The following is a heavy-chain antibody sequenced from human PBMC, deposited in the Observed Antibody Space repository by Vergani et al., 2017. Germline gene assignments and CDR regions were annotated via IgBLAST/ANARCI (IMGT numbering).Heavy chain of an antibody. CDR2: ISSSSSYT. CDR3: ARGSLRYYYYGMDV. CDR1: GFTFSDYY. J-gene: IGHJ6*02. Sequence: QVQLVESGGGLVKPGGSLRLSCAASGFTFSDYYMSWIRQAPGKGLEWVSYISSSSSYTNYADSVKGRFTISSDNAKNSLYLQMNSLRAEDTAVYYCARGSLRYYYYGMDVWGQGTTVTVSS. V-gene: IGHV3-11*05. D-gene: IGHD2-15*01.